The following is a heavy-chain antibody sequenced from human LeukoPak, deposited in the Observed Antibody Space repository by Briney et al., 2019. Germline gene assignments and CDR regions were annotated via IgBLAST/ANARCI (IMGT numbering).Heavy chain of an antibody. D-gene: IGHD4-11*01. CDR2: ISSSSSTI. V-gene: IGHV3-48*01. CDR3: ARDRNVFDYSLYYYYGMDV. CDR1: GFTFSSYS. Sequence: TGGSLRLSCAASGFTFSSYSMNWVRQAPGKGLEWVSYISSSSSTIYYADSVKGRFTISRDNAKNSLYLQMNSLRAEDTAVYYCARDRNVFDYSLYYYYGMDVWGQGTTVTVSS. J-gene: IGHJ6*02.